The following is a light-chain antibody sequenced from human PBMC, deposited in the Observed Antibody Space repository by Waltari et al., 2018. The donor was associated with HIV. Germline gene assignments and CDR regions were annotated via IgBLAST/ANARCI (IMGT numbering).Light chain of an antibody. V-gene: IGLV1-51*01. CDR3: GTWDSSLAAVV. CDR1: SSNIENNF. CDR2: DDE. Sequence: QSVLTQPPSVSAAPGQRVSISCSGSSSNIENNFVSWYQQLPGTAPKLLIYDDEPRPSGIPDRFSGSKFGTSATLGISGLQTGDEADYYCGTWDSSLAAVVFGGGTKLTVL. J-gene: IGLJ3*02.